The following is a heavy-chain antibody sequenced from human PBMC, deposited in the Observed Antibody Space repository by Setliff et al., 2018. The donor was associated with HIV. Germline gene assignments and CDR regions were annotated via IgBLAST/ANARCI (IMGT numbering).Heavy chain of an antibody. CDR2: INHSGST. CDR3: ARVLGWQQDAFDI. CDR1: GGSFSGYY. Sequence: TSETLSLTCAVYGGSFSGYYWSWIRQPPGKGLEWIGEINHSGSTNYNPSLKSRVTISVDTSKNQFSLKLSSVTAADTAVYYCARVLGWQQDAFDIWGRGTMVTVSS. J-gene: IGHJ3*02. D-gene: IGHD6-19*01. V-gene: IGHV4-34*01.